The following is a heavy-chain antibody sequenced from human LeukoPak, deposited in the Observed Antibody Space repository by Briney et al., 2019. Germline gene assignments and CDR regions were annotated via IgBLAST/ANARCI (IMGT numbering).Heavy chain of an antibody. CDR3: PMSLNYYDSRTSRRDFDY. CDR1: GFTFSSYG. V-gene: IGHV3-33*03. D-gene: IGHD3-10*01. J-gene: IGHJ4*02. Sequence: PGGSLRLSCAASGFTFSSYGMHWVRQPPGKGLEWVAFISKDGSTKYYADSVKGRFTISRNHSMNTLHLQIPSLRADDTAVYYCPMSLNYYDSRTSRRDFDYWGQGTLVTVSS. CDR2: ISKDGSTK.